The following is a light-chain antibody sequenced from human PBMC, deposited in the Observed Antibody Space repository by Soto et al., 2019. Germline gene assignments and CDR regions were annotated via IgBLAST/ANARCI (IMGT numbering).Light chain of an antibody. CDR1: QSVSSRY. Sequence: EVALTWSRGTMYLYTGDNVRLCCRASQSVSSRYLAWYQKKPGQAPRLLIYGASSRATGVPDRFSGSGSGTDFTLTISILEPEDSAVYFCQHYSSQTFGQGTKV. CDR3: QHYSSQT. V-gene: IGKV3-20*01. CDR2: GAS. J-gene: IGKJ1*01.